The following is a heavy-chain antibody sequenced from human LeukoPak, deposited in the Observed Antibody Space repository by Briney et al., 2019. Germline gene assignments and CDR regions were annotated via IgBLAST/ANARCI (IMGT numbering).Heavy chain of an antibody. CDR2: IIPIFGTA. J-gene: IGHJ4*02. CDR1: GGTFSSYA. Sequence: SVKVSCKASGGTFSSYAISWVRQAPGQGLEWVGGIIPIFGTANYAQKFQGRVTITADESTSTAYMELSSLRSEDTAVYYCARRVGADYHFDYWGQGTLVTVSS. D-gene: IGHD1-26*01. V-gene: IGHV1-69*13. CDR3: ARRVGADYHFDY.